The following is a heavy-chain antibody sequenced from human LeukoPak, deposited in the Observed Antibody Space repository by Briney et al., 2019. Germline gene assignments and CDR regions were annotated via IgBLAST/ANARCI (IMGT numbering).Heavy chain of an antibody. Sequence: SETLSLTCTVPGGSMSIYYWSWIRQPAGKGLEWIGRIYTSGSTNYNPSLKSRVITSVDTSKNQFSLKLSSVTAADTAVYYCARDHGSGSDNWFDPWGQGTLVTVSS. CDR3: ARDHGSGSDNWFDP. D-gene: IGHD3-10*01. CDR2: IYTSGST. V-gene: IGHV4-4*07. J-gene: IGHJ5*02. CDR1: GGSMSIYY.